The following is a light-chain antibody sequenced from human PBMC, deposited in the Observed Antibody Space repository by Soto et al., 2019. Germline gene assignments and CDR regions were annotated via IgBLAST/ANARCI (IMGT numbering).Light chain of an antibody. Sequence: EIVLTQSPGTLSLSPVERATLSCSASQSVSSSYLAWYQQKLGQAPRLLIYGASSRATGIPDRFSGSGSGTDFNLTISRLETEDFAVYDCQQYGSSPLTFGGGTKVDIK. J-gene: IGKJ4*01. V-gene: IGKV3-20*01. CDR3: QQYGSSPLT. CDR2: GAS. CDR1: QSVSSSY.